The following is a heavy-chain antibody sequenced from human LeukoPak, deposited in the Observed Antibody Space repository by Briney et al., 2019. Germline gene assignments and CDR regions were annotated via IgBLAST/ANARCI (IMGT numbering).Heavy chain of an antibody. CDR2: IIPIFGTA. D-gene: IGHD3-10*01. CDR1: GGTFSSYA. CDR3: ARVRGPDAFDI. J-gene: IGHJ3*02. Sequence: ASVKVSCKASGGTFSSYAISWARQAPGQGLEWMGGIIPIFGTANYAQKFQGRVTITADESTSTAYMELSSLRSEDTAVYYCARVRGPDAFDIWGQGTMVTVSS. V-gene: IGHV1-69*13.